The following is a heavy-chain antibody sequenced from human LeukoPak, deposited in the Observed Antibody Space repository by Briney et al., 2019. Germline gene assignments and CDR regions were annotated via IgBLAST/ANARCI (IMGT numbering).Heavy chain of an antibody. Sequence: GGSLRLSCATSGFTFSNAWMNWVRQAPGKGLEWVGRIASKTDGGTTVYAAPVKGRFTISRDDSKNTLFLQMNSLKTEDTAVYYCTTGIRGDCGQGTLVTVSS. V-gene: IGHV3-15*04. CDR1: GFTFSNAW. J-gene: IGHJ4*02. CDR2: IASKTDGGTT. CDR3: TTGIRGD.